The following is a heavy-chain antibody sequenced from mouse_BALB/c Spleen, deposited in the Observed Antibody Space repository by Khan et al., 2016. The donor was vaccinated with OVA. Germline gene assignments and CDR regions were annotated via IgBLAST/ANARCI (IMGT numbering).Heavy chain of an antibody. CDR2: INPKNGVT. J-gene: IGHJ4*01. V-gene: IGHV1-18*01. Sequence: EVQLQQSGPEVVKPGATVKISCTTSGNTFTEYTLHWVKQSHGKSLEWIGVINPKNGVTSSNQKFKGKATLTVDKSSSTAYMEFRSLTSEDSAVYYCARDAGRYWGQGTSVTVSS. CDR1: GNTFTEYT. D-gene: IGHD3-3*01. CDR3: ARDAGRY.